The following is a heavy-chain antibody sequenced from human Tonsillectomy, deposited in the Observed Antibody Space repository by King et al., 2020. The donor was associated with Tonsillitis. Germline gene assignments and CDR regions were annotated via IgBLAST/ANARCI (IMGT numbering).Heavy chain of an antibody. CDR2: IYHSGST. CDR1: GYSISSAYY. CDR3: ARDPAFYDFGSGPHWHFDL. V-gene: IGHV4-38-2*02. J-gene: IGHJ2*01. Sequence: VQLQESGPGLVKPSETLSLTCTVSGYSISSAYYWGWIRQPPGKGLEWIGIIYHSGSTYYNPSLKNRVTISVDTPKNQFSLNLNSVTAAGTAVYYCARDPAFYDFGSGPHWHFDLWGRGTLVTVSS. D-gene: IGHD3-3*01.